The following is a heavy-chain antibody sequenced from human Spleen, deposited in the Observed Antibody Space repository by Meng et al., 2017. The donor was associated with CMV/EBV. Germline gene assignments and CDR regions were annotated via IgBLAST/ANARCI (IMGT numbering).Heavy chain of an antibody. D-gene: IGHD6-13*01. CDR3: ARADSTIAAAGAPNY. CDR1: GGSISTYF. Sequence: SETLSLTCTVSGGSISTYFWIWIRQPPGRGLEWIGYIHYSGNTNYNPSLKSRVTISVDTSKNQFSLKLSSVTAADTAVYYCARADSTIAAAGAPNYWGQGTLVTVSS. CDR2: IHYSGNT. V-gene: IGHV4-59*01. J-gene: IGHJ4*02.